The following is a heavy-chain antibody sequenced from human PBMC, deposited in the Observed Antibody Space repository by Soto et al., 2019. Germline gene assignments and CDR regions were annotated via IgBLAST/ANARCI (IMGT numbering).Heavy chain of an antibody. CDR2: IIPIFGTA. Sequence: SVKVSCKASGGTFSSYAISWVRQAPGQGLEWMGGIIPIFGTANYAQKFQGRVTITADKSTSTAYMELSSLRSEDTAVYYCASREPFYYDSSDYYPFWGQGTLVTVSS. CDR1: GGTFSSYA. CDR3: ASREPFYYDSSDYYPF. D-gene: IGHD3-22*01. V-gene: IGHV1-69*06. J-gene: IGHJ4*02.